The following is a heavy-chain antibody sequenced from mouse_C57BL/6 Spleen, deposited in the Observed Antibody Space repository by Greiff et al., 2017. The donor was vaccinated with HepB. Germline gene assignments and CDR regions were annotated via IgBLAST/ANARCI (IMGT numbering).Heavy chain of an antibody. J-gene: IGHJ2*01. Sequence: QVQLQQPGAELVKPGASVKLSCKASGYTFTSYWMHWVKQRPGQGLEWIGMIHPNSGSTNYNEKFKSKATLTVDKSSSTAYMQLSSLTSEDSAVYYCASIYYGYDGVLDYWGQGTTLTVSS. CDR2: IHPNSGST. CDR1: GYTFTSYW. D-gene: IGHD2-2*01. V-gene: IGHV1-64*01. CDR3: ASIYYGYDGVLDY.